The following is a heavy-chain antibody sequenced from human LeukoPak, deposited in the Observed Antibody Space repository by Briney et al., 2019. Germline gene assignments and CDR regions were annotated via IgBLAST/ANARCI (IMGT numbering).Heavy chain of an antibody. V-gene: IGHV1-58*01. D-gene: IGHD3-10*01. CDR3: AADRLLWFGEIPIHGMDV. J-gene: IGHJ6*04. CDR2: IVVGSGNT. CDR1: GFTFTSSA. Sequence: TSVKVSCKASGFTFTSSAVQRVRQARGQRLEWIGWIVVGSGNTNYAQKFQERVTITRDMSTSTAYMELTSLRSEDTAVYYCAADRLLWFGEIPIHGMDVWGKGTTVTVSS.